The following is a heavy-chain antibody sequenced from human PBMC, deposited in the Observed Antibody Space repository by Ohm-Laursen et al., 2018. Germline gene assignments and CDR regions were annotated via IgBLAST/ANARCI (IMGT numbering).Heavy chain of an antibody. CDR3: ARVQYGVVAATHSYNWFDP. CDR2: INPSGGST. D-gene: IGHD2-15*01. CDR1: GYTFTGYY. J-gene: IGHJ5*02. V-gene: IGHV1-46*01. Sequence: GPSVTASCTASGYTFTGYYMHWARHPPGHGLEWMGIINPSGGSTSYAQKFQGRVTMTRDTSTSTVYMELSSLRSEDTAVYYWARVQYGVVAATHSYNWFDPWGQGTLVTVSS.